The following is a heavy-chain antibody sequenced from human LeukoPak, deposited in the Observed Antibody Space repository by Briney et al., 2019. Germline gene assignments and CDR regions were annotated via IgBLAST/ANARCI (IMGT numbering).Heavy chain of an antibody. V-gene: IGHV3-21*01. J-gene: IGHJ4*02. Sequence: PGGSLRLSCAASGFTFSSYSMNWVRQAPGKGLEWVSSISHTGDYIYYADSVKGRFTVSRDNAKNSLYVQMNSLRAEDTAVYYCARDRTGPAARVAHWGQGTLVTVSS. D-gene: IGHD6-6*01. CDR1: GFTFSSYS. CDR3: ARDRTGPAARVAH. CDR2: ISHTGDYI.